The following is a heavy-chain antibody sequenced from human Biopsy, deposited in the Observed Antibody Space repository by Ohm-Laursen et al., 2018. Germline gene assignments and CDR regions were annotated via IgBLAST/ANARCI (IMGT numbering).Heavy chain of an antibody. CDR2: IFYRGST. CDR3: ARGDYFDSNGYFWFDP. V-gene: IGHV4-39*07. Sequence: TLSLTCTVSGGSISNNNYYWGWIRQPTGKGLEWIGSIFYRGSTHYKPSLKSRVNISVDTSKNQFSLKLNSVTAADTAVYYCARGDYFDSNGYFWFDPWGQGTLVTVSS. CDR1: GGSISNNNYY. J-gene: IGHJ5*02. D-gene: IGHD3-22*01.